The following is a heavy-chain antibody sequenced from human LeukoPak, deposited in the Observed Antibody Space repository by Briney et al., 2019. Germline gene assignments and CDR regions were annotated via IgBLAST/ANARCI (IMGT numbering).Heavy chain of an antibody. V-gene: IGHV3-53*01. Sequence: GGSLRLSCAASGFTFSSYGMHWVRQAPGKGLECVSVIYSGDSTYSADSVKGRFTISRDNSKNTLYLQMSSLRAEDTAVYYCARDLNGGNSQIDYYYGMDVWGQGTTVTVSS. J-gene: IGHJ6*02. CDR1: GFTFSSYG. CDR3: ARDLNGGNSQIDYYYGMDV. D-gene: IGHD4-23*01. CDR2: IYSGDST.